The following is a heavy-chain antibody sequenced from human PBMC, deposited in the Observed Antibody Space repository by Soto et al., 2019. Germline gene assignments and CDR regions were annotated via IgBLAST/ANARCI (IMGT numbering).Heavy chain of an antibody. CDR2: IIPIFGTA. V-gene: IGHV1-69*13. CDR3: ARGPNIVVVPAATPRGFDP. Sequence: ASVKVSCKASGGTFSSYAISWVRQAPGQGLEWMGGIIPIFGTANCAQKFQGRVTITADESTSTAYMELSSLRSEDTAVYYCARGPNIVVVPAATPRGFDPWGQGTLVTVSS. CDR1: GGTFSSYA. D-gene: IGHD2-2*01. J-gene: IGHJ5*02.